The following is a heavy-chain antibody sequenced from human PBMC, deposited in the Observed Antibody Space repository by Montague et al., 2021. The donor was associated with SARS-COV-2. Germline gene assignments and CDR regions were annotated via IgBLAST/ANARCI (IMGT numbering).Heavy chain of an antibody. CDR3: ARGHLSVSMIVVVFTSASYYFDY. J-gene: IGHJ4*02. V-gene: IGHV4-34*01. CDR2: IKQSGST. CDR1: GGSFGDDH. D-gene: IGHD3-22*01. Sequence: SETLSLTCGVYGGSFGDDHWSWIRQPPGKGLEWIGDIKQSGSTNYNPPLKSRVTISVDTSKNQFSLKLTSATAADTAVYFCARGHLSVSMIVVVFTSASYYFDYWGQGAQVTVSS.